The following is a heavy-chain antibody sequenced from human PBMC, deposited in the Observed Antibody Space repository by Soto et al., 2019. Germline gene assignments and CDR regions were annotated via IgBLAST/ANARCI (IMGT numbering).Heavy chain of an antibody. CDR1: GFTFSSYS. CDR3: ARDLWVYYDSSGYHY. Sequence: GGSLRLSCAASGFTFSSYSMNWVRQAPGKGLEWVSSISSSSSYIYYADSVKGRFTISRDNAKNSLYLQMNSLRAEDTAVYYCARDLWVYYDSSGYHYWRQGTLVTVSS. D-gene: IGHD3-22*01. V-gene: IGHV3-21*01. J-gene: IGHJ4*02. CDR2: ISSSSSYI.